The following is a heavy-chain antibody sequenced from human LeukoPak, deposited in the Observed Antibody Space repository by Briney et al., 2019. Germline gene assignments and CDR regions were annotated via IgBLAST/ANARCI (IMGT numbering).Heavy chain of an antibody. CDR3: ARADTTMVDPYIDY. D-gene: IGHD5-18*01. Sequence: GGSLRLSCAASGFTFSSYWMGWVRQAPGKGLEWVANIMQDGSEKYYVDSVKGRFTISRDNAKNSLYLQMNSLRAEDTAVNYCARADTTMVDPYIDYWGQGTLVTVSS. J-gene: IGHJ4*02. CDR1: GFTFSSYW. V-gene: IGHV3-7*01. CDR2: IMQDGSEK.